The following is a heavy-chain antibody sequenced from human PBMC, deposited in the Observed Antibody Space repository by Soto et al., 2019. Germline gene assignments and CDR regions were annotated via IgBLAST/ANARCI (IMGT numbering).Heavy chain of an antibody. CDR1: GFICSSYD. CDR2: ILVGGST. J-gene: IGHJ3*02. Sequence: GGSLRLSCAVSGFICSSYDMSWVRQAPGKGLEWVSTILVGGSTHHEDAVKGRFTISRDTSKNTVYLQMNSLTAGDTAVYYCAKATATSGGAFEIYGQGTMVTVSS. V-gene: IGHV3-23*01. CDR3: AKATATSGGAFEI. D-gene: IGHD1-1*01.